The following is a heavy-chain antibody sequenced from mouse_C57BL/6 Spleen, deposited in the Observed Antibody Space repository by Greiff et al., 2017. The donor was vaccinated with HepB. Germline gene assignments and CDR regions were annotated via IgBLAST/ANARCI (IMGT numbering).Heavy chain of an antibody. D-gene: IGHD6-1*01. J-gene: IGHJ4*01. CDR2: IYPSDSET. CDR3: ARGGSSRYYYAMDY. Sequence: QVQLQQSGAELVRPGSSVKLSCKASGYTFTSYWMDWVKQRTGQGLEWIGNIYPSDSETHYNQKFKDKATLTVDKSSSTAYMQLSSLTSKDSAVYYCARGGSSRYYYAMDYWGQGTSVTVSS. V-gene: IGHV1-61*01. CDR1: GYTFTSYW.